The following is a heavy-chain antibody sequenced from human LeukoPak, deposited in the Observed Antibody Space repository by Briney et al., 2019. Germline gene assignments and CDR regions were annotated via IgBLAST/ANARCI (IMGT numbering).Heavy chain of an antibody. J-gene: IGHJ3*02. CDR2: IYYSGST. CDR3: AWALKYGSDGLDAYYI. D-gene: IGHD5-12*01. CDR1: GGSISSRSYY. V-gene: IGHV4-39*07. Sequence: SETLSLTCTVSGGSISSRSYYWGWIRQPPGKGLEWIGNIYYSGSTYYNASLKSRVTISVDTSENQFSLKLKSVTAADTAVYYCAWALKYGSDGLDAYYIWGQGTMVTVSS.